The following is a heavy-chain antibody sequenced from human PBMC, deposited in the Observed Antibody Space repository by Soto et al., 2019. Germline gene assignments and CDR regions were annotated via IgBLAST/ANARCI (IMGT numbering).Heavy chain of an antibody. CDR1: GYSFTSYW. Sequence: GESLKISCKGSGYSFTSYWIGWVRQMPGKGLEWMGIIYPGDSDTRYSPSFQGQVTISADKSISTAYLQWSSLKASDTAMYYCARSHGSGSYLAQFDYWGQGTLVTVSS. CDR2: IYPGDSDT. CDR3: ARSHGSGSYLAQFDY. D-gene: IGHD3-10*01. V-gene: IGHV5-51*01. J-gene: IGHJ4*02.